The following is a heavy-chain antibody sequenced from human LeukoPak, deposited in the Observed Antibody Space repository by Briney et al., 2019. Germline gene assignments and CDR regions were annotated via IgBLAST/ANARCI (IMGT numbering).Heavy chain of an antibody. D-gene: IGHD6-13*01. J-gene: IGHJ1*01. CDR1: GYTFTGYY. CDR2: ISAYNGNT. V-gene: IGHV1-18*04. CDR3: ARVGTDHSSSWYWVPVQHDAEYFQH. Sequence: ASVKVSCKASGYTFTGYYMHWVRQAPGQGLEWMGWISAYNGNTDYAQKPQGRVTMTTDTSTSTAYMELRSLRSDDTAVYYCARVGTDHSSSWYWVPVQHDAEYFQHWGQGTLVTVSS.